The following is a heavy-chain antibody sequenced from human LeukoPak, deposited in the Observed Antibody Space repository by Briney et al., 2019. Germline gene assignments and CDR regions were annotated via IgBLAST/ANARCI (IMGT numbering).Heavy chain of an antibody. CDR3: ARRSEDIVVVPAADWFDP. V-gene: IGHV4-34*01. J-gene: IGHJ5*02. Sequence: SETLSLTCAVYGGSFSGYYWSWIRQPPGKGLEWIGEINHSGSTNYNPPLKSRVTISVDTSKNQFSLKLSSVTAADTAVYYCARRSEDIVVVPAADWFDPWGQGTLVTVSS. D-gene: IGHD2-2*01. CDR2: INHSGST. CDR1: GGSFSGYY.